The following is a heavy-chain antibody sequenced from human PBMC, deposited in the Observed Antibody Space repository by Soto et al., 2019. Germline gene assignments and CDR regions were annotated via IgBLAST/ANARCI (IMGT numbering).Heavy chain of an antibody. CDR1: GGSINSYW. CDR3: ARDIASYAYGEGY. D-gene: IGHD2-21*01. Sequence: SETLSLTCTVSGGSINSYWWSWIRQPAGKGLEWIGRVYSSGTTNYNPSLNSRATMSVETSKNQFSLKLSSVTAADTAVYYCARDIASYAYGEGYWGQGIQVTVSS. V-gene: IGHV4-4*07. J-gene: IGHJ4*02. CDR2: VYSSGTT.